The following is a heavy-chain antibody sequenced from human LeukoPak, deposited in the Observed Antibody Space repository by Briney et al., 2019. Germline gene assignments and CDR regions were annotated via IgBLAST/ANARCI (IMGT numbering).Heavy chain of an antibody. Sequence: SETLSLTCTVSGGSISSYYWSWIRQPPGKGLEWIGYIYYSGSTNYNPSLKSRVTISVDTSKNQFSLKLSSVTAADTAVYYCARALPQMATIANLFDYWGQGTLVTVSS. D-gene: IGHD5-24*01. V-gene: IGHV4-59*01. CDR2: IYYSGST. CDR1: GGSISSYY. CDR3: ARALPQMATIANLFDY. J-gene: IGHJ4*02.